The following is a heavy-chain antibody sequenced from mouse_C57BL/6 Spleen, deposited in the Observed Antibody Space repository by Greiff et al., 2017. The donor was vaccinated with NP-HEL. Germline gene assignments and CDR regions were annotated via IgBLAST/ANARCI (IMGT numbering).Heavy chain of an antibody. CDR3: AKGPTVVRGYFDV. CDR1: GFTFSSYG. D-gene: IGHD1-1*01. Sequence: EVRLVESGGDLVKPGGSLKLSCAASGFTFSSYGMSWVRQTPDKRLEWVATISSGGSYTYYPDSVKGRITISRDNAKNTRYLQMSSLKSEDTAMYYCAKGPTVVRGYFDVWGPGTTVTVSS. V-gene: IGHV5-6*02. J-gene: IGHJ1*01. CDR2: ISSGGSYT.